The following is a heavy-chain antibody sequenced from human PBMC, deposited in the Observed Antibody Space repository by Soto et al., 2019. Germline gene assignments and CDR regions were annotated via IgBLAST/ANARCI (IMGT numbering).Heavy chain of an antibody. CDR3: ARNDYGDSRGYYYYYMDV. CDR1: GYTFTSYG. V-gene: IGHV1-18*01. D-gene: IGHD4-17*01. Sequence: QVQLVQSGAEVKKPGASVKVSCKASGYTFTSYGISWVRQAPGQGLEWMGWISAYNGNTNYAQKLQGRVTMTPDTSTSTAYMELRSLRSDDTAVYYCARNDYGDSRGYYYYYMDVWGKGTTVTVSS. J-gene: IGHJ6*03. CDR2: ISAYNGNT.